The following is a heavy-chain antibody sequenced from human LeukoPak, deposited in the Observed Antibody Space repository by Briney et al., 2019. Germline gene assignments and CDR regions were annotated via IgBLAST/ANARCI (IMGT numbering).Heavy chain of an antibody. CDR2: IWYDESNK. J-gene: IGHJ6*02. V-gene: IGHV3-33*01. D-gene: IGHD5-24*01. CDR3: ARDYRWLQFPYYYYGMDV. Sequence: PGGSLRLSCAASGFSSYGMHWVRQAPGKGLEWVAVIWYDESNKYYADSVKGRFTISRDNSKNSLYLQKNSLRAEDTAVYYCARDYRWLQFPYYYYGMDVWGQGTTVTVSS. CDR1: GFSSYG.